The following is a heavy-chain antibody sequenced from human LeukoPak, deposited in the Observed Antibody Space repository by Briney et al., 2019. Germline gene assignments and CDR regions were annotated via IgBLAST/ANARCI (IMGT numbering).Heavy chain of an antibody. V-gene: IGHV4-59*01. CDR3: ARGHHCSGGSCYWVDY. D-gene: IGHD2-15*01. CDR1: GGSISSYY. J-gene: IGHJ4*02. CDR2: IYYSGST. Sequence: SETLSLTCTVSGGSISSYYWSWIRQPPGKGLEWIGYIYYSGSTNHNPSLKSRVTISVDTSKNQFSLKLSSVTAADTAVYYCARGHHCSGGSCYWVDYWGQGTLVTVSS.